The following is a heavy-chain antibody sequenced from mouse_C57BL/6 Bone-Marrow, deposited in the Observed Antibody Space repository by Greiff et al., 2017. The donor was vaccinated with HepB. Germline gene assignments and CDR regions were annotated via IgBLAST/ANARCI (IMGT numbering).Heavy chain of an antibody. V-gene: IGHV1-26*01. J-gene: IGHJ4*01. CDR1: GYTFTDYY. CDR3: ARPRLRRDYYAMDY. D-gene: IGHD2-4*01. CDR2: INPNNGGT. Sequence: EVQLQQSGPELVKPGASVKISCKASGYTFTDYYMNWVKQSHGKSLEWIGDINPNNGGTSYNQKFKGKATLTVDKSSSTAYMELRSLTSEDSAVYYCARPRLRRDYYAMDYWGQGTSVTVSS.